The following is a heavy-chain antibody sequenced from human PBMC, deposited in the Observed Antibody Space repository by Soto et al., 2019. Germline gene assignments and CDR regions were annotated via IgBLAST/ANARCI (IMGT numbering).Heavy chain of an antibody. CDR1: GFTFSSYA. CDR3: AREKEKYYDSSGYFDY. D-gene: IGHD3-22*01. V-gene: IGHV3-30-3*01. J-gene: IGHJ4*02. Sequence: PGGSLRLSCAASGFTFSSYAMHWVRQAPGKGLERGAVISYDGSNKYYADSVKGRFTISRDNSKNTLYLQMNSLRAEDTAVYYCAREKEKYYDSSGYFDYWGQGTLVTVSS. CDR2: ISYDGSNK.